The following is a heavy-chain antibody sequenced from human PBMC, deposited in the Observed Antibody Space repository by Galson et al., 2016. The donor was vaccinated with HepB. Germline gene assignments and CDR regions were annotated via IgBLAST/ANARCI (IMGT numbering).Heavy chain of an antibody. CDR3: ARAGACNAAGLFYT. V-gene: IGHV6-1*01. Sequence: CAISGDSVSSVAAIWNWMRQSPSGGLEWLGRTYYRSKWYNEGAPSVKGRITISPDTSKNQFSLQLSSVTPEDTAIYYCARAGACNAAGLFYTWGQGTTVTVS. CDR2: TYYRSKWYN. CDR1: GDSVSSVAAI. J-gene: IGHJ5*02. D-gene: IGHD4/OR15-4a*01.